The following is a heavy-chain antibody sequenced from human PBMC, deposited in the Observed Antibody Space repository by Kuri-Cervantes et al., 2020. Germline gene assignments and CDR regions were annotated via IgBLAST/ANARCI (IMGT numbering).Heavy chain of an antibody. CDR3: ARGGIERNVLRYFDWLLCWFDP. CDR1: GGSVSSGSYY. Sequence: LRLSCTVSGGSVSSGSYYWSWIRQHPGKGLEWIGYIYYSGSTYYNPSLKSRVTISVDTSKNQFSLKLSSETAADTAVYYCARGGIERNVLRYFDWLLCWFDPWGQGTLVTVSS. J-gene: IGHJ5*02. V-gene: IGHV4-31*03. CDR2: IYYSGST. D-gene: IGHD3-9*01.